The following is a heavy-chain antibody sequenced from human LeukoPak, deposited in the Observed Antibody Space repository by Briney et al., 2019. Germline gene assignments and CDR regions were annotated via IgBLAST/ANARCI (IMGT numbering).Heavy chain of an antibody. CDR3: AREDYGDYSFDY. J-gene: IGHJ4*02. CDR2: ISSRGSTI. V-gene: IGHV3-11*04. CDR1: GFTFSDYY. Sequence: GGSLRLPCAASGFTFSDYYMSWIRQAPGKGLEWVSYISSRGSTIYYADSVKGRFTLSRDNAKKSLYLQMNSLRAEDTAVYYCAREDYGDYSFDYWGQGTLVTVSS. D-gene: IGHD4-17*01.